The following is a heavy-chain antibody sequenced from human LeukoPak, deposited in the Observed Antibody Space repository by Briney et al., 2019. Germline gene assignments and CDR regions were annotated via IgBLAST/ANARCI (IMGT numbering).Heavy chain of an antibody. J-gene: IGHJ5*02. CDR1: GYSFTNYW. D-gene: IGHD3-10*01. CDR3: ARSFLMRSAWFDL. CDR2: IYPGDSDT. V-gene: IGHV5-51*01. Sequence: GESLKISCKGSGYSFTNYWIGWVRQMPGKGLEWMGIIYPGDSDTRYSPSFQGQVTISADKSISTAYLQWNSLKASDTAMYYCARSFLMRSAWFDLWGQGTLVTVSS.